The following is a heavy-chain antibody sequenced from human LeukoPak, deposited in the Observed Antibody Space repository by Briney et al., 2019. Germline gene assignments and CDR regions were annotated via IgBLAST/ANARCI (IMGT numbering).Heavy chain of an antibody. CDR3: VKGDEIDY. CDR2: IRHDASDT. J-gene: IGHJ4*02. CDR1: LDTFRYYG. V-gene: IGHV3-30*02. Sequence: GGSLRLSCEVSLDTFRYYGMHWVRQAPGKGLDWVAFIRHDASDTNYAHSVKGRFTVSRDNSKNTLYLQMNSLRPEDSAVYYCVKGDEIDYWGQGTQVTVSS. D-gene: IGHD2-21*02.